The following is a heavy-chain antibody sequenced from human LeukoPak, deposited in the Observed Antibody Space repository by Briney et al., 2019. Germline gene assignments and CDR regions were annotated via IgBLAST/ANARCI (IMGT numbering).Heavy chain of an antibody. CDR2: IIPIFGTA. CDR3: ARGEYDFWSGYYLYYYMDV. J-gene: IGHJ6*03. CDR1: GGSFSSYA. V-gene: IGHV1-69*01. D-gene: IGHD3-3*01. Sequence: GSSVKVSCKASGGSFSSYAISWVRQAPGQGLEWMGGIIPIFGTANYSQQFQGRVTITADESTSTAYMELSSLRSEDTAVYYCARGEYDFWSGYYLYYYMDVWGKGTTVTVSS.